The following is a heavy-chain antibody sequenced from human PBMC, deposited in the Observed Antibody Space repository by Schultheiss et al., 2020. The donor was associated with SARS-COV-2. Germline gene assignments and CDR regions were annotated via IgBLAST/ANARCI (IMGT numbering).Heavy chain of an antibody. CDR2: IYYSGST. D-gene: IGHD2-15*01. Sequence: ETLSLTCTVSGGSISSYYWSWIRQPPGKGLEWIGYIYYSGSTNYNPSLKSRVTISVDTSKNQFSLKLSSVTAADTAVYYCARGEYCSGGSCYSFDPWGQGTLVTVSS. CDR1: GGSISSYY. CDR3: ARGEYCSGGSCYSFDP. V-gene: IGHV4-59*01. J-gene: IGHJ5*02.